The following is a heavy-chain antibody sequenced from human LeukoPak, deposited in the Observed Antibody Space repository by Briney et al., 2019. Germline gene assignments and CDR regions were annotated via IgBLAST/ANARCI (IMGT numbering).Heavy chain of an antibody. CDR2: IYYSETT. CDR1: GGSIGTTNYH. CDR3: ARQRADYFYYYVDV. J-gene: IGHJ6*03. Sequence: SETLSLTCTFSGGSIGTTNYHWGWLRQPPGKGLEWIGSIYYSETTYDNPSLESRVTISIEKSKNQFSLSLSSVTAADTAVYYCARQRADYFYYYVDVWGKGATVTVS. D-gene: IGHD3-9*01. V-gene: IGHV4-39*01.